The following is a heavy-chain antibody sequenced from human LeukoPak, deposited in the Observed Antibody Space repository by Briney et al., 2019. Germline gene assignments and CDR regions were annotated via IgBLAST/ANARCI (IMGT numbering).Heavy chain of an antibody. V-gene: IGHV1-2*02. Sequence: GASVKVSCKASGYTFTGYYMHWVRQAPGQGLEWMGWINPNSGGTNYAQKFQGRVTMTRDTSISTAYMELSRLKSDDTAMYYCARGSMXXVVKYFDYWGQGTLVTVSS. D-gene: IGHD3-22*01. CDR1: GYTFTGYY. J-gene: IGHJ4*02. CDR2: INPNSGGT. CDR3: ARGSMXXVVKYFDY.